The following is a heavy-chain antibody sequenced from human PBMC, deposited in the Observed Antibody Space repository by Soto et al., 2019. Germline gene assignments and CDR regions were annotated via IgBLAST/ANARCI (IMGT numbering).Heavy chain of an antibody. CDR3: AKDYSTVTTDPLSVVLLDY. J-gene: IGHJ4*02. Sequence: PGGSLRLSCAASGFTFSTYWMNWVRQAPGKGLEWVANIKQDGSEKYYVDSVKGRFTISRDNSKNTVYLQMNSLRAEDTAVYYCAKDYSTVTTDPLSVVLLDYWGQGALVTVSS. CDR2: IKQDGSEK. D-gene: IGHD4-17*01. V-gene: IGHV3-7*03. CDR1: GFTFSTYW.